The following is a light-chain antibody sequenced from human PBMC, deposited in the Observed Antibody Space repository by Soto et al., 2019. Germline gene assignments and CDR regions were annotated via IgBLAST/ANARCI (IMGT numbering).Light chain of an antibody. CDR1: QSLSRSY. Sequence: EIVLTQSPVTLSLSPGEGATLSCRASQSLSRSYLAWYQHKPGQAPRLLIYAASSRATGVPARFSASGYGTDFTLTISRLEPEDFALYFCQQYDTSPLTFGQGTKVEI. V-gene: IGKV3-20*01. CDR2: AAS. CDR3: QQYDTSPLT. J-gene: IGKJ1*01.